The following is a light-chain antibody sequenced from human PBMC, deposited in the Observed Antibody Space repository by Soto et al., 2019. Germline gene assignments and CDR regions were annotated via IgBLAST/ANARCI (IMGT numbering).Light chain of an antibody. CDR2: WAS. CDR1: QSVLKSSNNMNY. V-gene: IGKV4-1*01. Sequence: DIVMTQSADSLAVSLGERATVNCKSSQSVLKSSNNMNYLAWYQQKPRQPPTLIINWASTRASGVPDRFSGSGSGTDFTLTISSLQAEDVALYYCHQYYSSPLPFGHGTKVDI. CDR3: HQYYSSPLP. J-gene: IGKJ1*01.